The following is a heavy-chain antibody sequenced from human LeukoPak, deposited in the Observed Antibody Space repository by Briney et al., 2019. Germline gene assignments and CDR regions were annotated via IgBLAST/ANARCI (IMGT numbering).Heavy chain of an antibody. J-gene: IGHJ4*02. CDR1: GFTFSSYT. CDR2: ISRSMSPI. CDR3: ARDRGSGGFYFDS. V-gene: IGHV3-48*01. Sequence: PGGSLRLSCAASGFTFSSYTMNWVRQAPGKGLEWISYISRSMSPIYYADSVKGRFTISRDNAKNSLYLQMNSLRAEDTAIYYCARDRGSGGFYFDSWGQGSQVTVSS. D-gene: IGHD3-16*01.